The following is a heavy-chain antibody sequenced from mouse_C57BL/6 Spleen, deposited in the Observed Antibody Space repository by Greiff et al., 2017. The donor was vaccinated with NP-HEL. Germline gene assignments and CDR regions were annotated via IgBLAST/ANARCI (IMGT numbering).Heavy chain of an antibody. D-gene: IGHD2-4*01. Sequence: EVQLVESGGGLVKPGGSLKLSCAASGFTFSDYGMHWVRQAPEKGLEWVAYISSCSSTIYYADTVKGRFTISRDNAKNTLFLQMTSLRSEDTAMYYCARYDYDGYAMDYWGQGTSVTVSS. CDR1: GFTFSDYG. J-gene: IGHJ4*01. CDR3: ARYDYDGYAMDY. V-gene: IGHV5-17*01. CDR2: ISSCSSTI.